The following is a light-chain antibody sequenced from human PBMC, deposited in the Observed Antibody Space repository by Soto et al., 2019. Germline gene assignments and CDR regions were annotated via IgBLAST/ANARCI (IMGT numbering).Light chain of an antibody. CDR1: QSVSSSY. CDR3: QQYGSSPALT. Sequence: EIVLTQSPGTLSLSPGERATLSCRASQSVSSSYLAWYQQKPGQAPRLLIYGASSRATGIPDRFSGSGSGTDFTLTISRLEPEECAVYYCQQYGSSPALTFGGGTKVEIK. V-gene: IGKV3-20*01. CDR2: GAS. J-gene: IGKJ4*01.